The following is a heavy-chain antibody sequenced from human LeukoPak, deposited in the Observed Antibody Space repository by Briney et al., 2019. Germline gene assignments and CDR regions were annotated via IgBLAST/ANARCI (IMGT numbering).Heavy chain of an antibody. CDR2: IYYSGST. V-gene: IGHV4-39*01. J-gene: IGHJ4*02. D-gene: IGHD6-13*01. CDR3: AVDSYSSSWAYYFDY. Sequence: TSETLSLTCTVSGGSISSSSYYWGWIRQPPGKGLEWIGSIYYSGSTYYNPSLKSRVTISVDTSKNQFSLKLSSVTAADTAVYYCAVDSYSSSWAYYFDYWGQGTLVTVSS. CDR1: GGSISSSSYY.